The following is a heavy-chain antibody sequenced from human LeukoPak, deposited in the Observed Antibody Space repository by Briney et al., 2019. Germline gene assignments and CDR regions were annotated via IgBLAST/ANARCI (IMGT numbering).Heavy chain of an antibody. J-gene: IGHJ4*02. V-gene: IGHV3-21*01. Sequence: GGSLRLSCAASGFTFSSYSMNWVRQAPGKGLEWVSSISSSSSYIYYADSVKGRFTISRDNAKNSLYLQMNSLRAKDTAVYYCAKDLWFGEPVDYWGQGTLVTVSS. CDR3: AKDLWFGEPVDY. D-gene: IGHD3-10*01. CDR1: GFTFSSYS. CDR2: ISSSSSYI.